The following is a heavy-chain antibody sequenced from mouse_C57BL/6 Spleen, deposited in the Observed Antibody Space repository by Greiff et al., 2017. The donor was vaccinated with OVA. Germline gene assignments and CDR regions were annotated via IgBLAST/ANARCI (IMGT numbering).Heavy chain of an antibody. CDR2: IRNKANGYTT. D-gene: IGHD1-1*01. CDR3: SGGPYYYCSSYWDIDV. V-gene: IGHV7-3*01. Sequence: EVKVVESGGGLVQPGGSLSLSCAASGFTFTDYYMSWVRQPPGKALEWLGFIRNKANGYTTEYSASVKGRFTISRENSQSILYLQMNALRAEDSATSYGSGGPYYYCSSYWDIDVWGTGTTVTVSS. CDR1: GFTFTDYY. J-gene: IGHJ1*03.